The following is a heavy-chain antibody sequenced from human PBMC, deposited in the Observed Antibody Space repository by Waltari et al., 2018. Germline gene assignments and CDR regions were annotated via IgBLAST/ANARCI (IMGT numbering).Heavy chain of an antibody. J-gene: IGHJ6*02. CDR3: ARQGSRVVVAARDYYYGMDV. D-gene: IGHD2-15*01. CDR1: GGSISSYY. V-gene: IGHV4-59*08. Sequence: QVQLQESGPGLVKPSETLSLTCTVSGGSISSYYWSWIRQPPGKGLEWIGYIYYSGSTNYNPSLQSRVTISVDTSKNQFALKPSSVTAADTAVYYCARQGSRVVVAARDYYYGMDVWGQGTTVTVSS. CDR2: IYYSGST.